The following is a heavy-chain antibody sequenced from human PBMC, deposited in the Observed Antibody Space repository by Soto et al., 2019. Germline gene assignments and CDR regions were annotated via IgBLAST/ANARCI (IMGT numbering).Heavy chain of an antibody. CDR2: FNAANGDT. V-gene: IGHV1-3*01. CDR3: ATVQFYLVDV. Sequence: QVVLVQSGAEVKKPGASVKVSCTASGFSFSTYTIHWVRQAPGQRPEWLGWFNAANGDTKYSPICQDRVTITGDTSAHTAFMELSSLRSEDTAVYYCATVQFYLVDVWGPGTTVTVSS. J-gene: IGHJ6*02. D-gene: IGHD3-10*01. CDR1: GFSFSTYT.